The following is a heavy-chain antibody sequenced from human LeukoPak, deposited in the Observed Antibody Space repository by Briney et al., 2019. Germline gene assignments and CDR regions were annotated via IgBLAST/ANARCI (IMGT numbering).Heavy chain of an antibody. CDR1: GGSISSSSYS. CDR2: IYYSGST. D-gene: IGHD3-9*01. Sequence: SETLSLTCTVSGGSISSSSYSWGWIRQPPGKGLEWIGSIYYSGSTYYNPSLKSRVTISVDTSKNQFSLKLSSVTAADTAVYYCASPMGAGNYLSGWGQGTLVTVSS. V-gene: IGHV4-39*01. CDR3: ASPMGAGNYLSG. J-gene: IGHJ4*02.